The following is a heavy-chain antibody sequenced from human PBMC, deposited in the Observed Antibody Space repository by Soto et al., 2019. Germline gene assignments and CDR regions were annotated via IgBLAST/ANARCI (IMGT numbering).Heavy chain of an antibody. D-gene: IGHD3-3*01. CDR1: GGSISSYY. V-gene: IGHV4-59*01. Sequence: QVQLQESGPGLVKPSETLSLTCTVSGGSISSYYWSWIRQPPGKGLEWIGYIYYSGSTNYNPSLKSRVTISVDTSKNTFSLKLSSVTAADTAVYYCARLAPITIFGVVISFHYGMDVWGQGPTVTVSS. CDR3: ARLAPITIFGVVISFHYGMDV. CDR2: IYYSGST. J-gene: IGHJ6*02.